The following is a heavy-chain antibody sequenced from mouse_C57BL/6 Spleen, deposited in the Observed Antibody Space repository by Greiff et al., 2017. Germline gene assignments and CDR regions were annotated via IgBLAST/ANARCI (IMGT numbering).Heavy chain of an antibody. Sequence: EVQLQQSGAELVRPGASVKLSCTASGFNIKDDYMHWVKQRPEQGLEWIGWIDPENGDTEYASQFQGKATITADTSSNTAYLQLSSLTSEDTAVYYCTTLGAFWGQGTLVTVSA. CDR3: TTLGAF. CDR1: GFNIKDDY. V-gene: IGHV14-4*01. J-gene: IGHJ3*01. CDR2: IDPENGDT. D-gene: IGHD4-1*01.